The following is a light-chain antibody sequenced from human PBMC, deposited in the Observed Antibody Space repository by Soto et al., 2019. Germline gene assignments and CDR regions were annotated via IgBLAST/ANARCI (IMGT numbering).Light chain of an antibody. Sequence: QSVLTQPPSVSGAPGQRVTISCTGSSSNIGAGYDVHWYQQLPGTAPKLLIYDNSNRPSGVPDRFSGSKSDTSASLAITGLQAEDEADYYCQSYDNSLSGSGVFGGGTQLTVL. V-gene: IGLV1-40*01. CDR2: DNS. CDR3: QSYDNSLSGSGV. J-gene: IGLJ2*01. CDR1: SSNIGAGYD.